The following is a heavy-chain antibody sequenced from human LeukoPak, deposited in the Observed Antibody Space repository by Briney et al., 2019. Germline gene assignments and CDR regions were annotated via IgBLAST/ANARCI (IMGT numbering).Heavy chain of an antibody. CDR2: IYYSGST. D-gene: IGHD5-18*01. CDR1: GGSISSYY. Sequence: SETLSLTCTVSGGSISSYYWSWIRQPPGKGLEWIGYIYYSGSTNYNPSLKSRVTISVDTSKNQFSLKLTSVTAANTAVYYCARTTEGGYTYGYFYYYYMDVWGKGTTVTISS. V-gene: IGHV4-59*01. J-gene: IGHJ6*03. CDR3: ARTTEGGYTYGYFYYYYMDV.